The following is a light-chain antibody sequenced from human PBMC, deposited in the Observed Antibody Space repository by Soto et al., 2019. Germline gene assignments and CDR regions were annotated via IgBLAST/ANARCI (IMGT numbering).Light chain of an antibody. CDR1: SSDVGGYNF. V-gene: IGLV2-8*01. Sequence: QSVLTQPPSASGSPGQSVTISCTGTSSDVGGYNFVSWYQQHPGRAPKLIISAVTNRPSGVPDRFSGSKSGNTASLTVSGLQADAEVNYYSSSYAASSDIDFGTGTKVKVL. CDR2: AVT. J-gene: IGLJ1*01. CDR3: SSYAASSDID.